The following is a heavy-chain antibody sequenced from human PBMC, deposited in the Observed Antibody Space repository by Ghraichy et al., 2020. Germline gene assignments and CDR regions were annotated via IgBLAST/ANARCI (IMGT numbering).Heavy chain of an antibody. J-gene: IGHJ3*02. Sequence: SETLSLTCTVSGGSISSFTSYWGRIRQPPGKGLEWIGSVSNSGSTYYNSSLKSRVTISVDTSKNQFSLNLSSVTAADTAVYYCARRGYGNAFDIWGQGALVPVSS. CDR2: VSNSGST. CDR3: ARRGYGNAFDI. V-gene: IGHV4-39*01. D-gene: IGHD5-12*01. CDR1: GGSISSFTSY.